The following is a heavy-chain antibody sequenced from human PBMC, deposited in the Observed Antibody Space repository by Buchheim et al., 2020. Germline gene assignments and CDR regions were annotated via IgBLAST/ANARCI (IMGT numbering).Heavy chain of an antibody. Sequence: QVQLQESGPGLVKPSETLSLTCTVSGGSISSYYWSWIRQPPGKGLEWIGYIYYSGSTNYNPSLKSRVTISVDTSKNQFSLKLSSVTAADTAVYYCARDRCSSTSCYYYYGMDVWGQGTT. CDR2: IYYSGST. CDR1: GGSISSYY. D-gene: IGHD2-2*01. J-gene: IGHJ6*02. V-gene: IGHV4-59*01. CDR3: ARDRCSSTSCYYYYGMDV.